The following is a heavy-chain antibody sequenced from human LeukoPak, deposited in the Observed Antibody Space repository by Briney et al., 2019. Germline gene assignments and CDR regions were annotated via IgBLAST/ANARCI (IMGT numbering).Heavy chain of an antibody. J-gene: IGHJ3*02. Sequence: PSQTLSLTCTVSGSSVSSANYDWGCIRQPPGKGLEWIGYIYYSGSTNYNPSLQRRVTISVDTSKNQFSLKLSSVAAADTAVYYCARDGAYSSSWRDAFDIWGQGTMVTVSS. D-gene: IGHD6-13*01. CDR2: IYYSGST. V-gene: IGHV4-61*01. CDR1: GSSVSSANYD. CDR3: ARDGAYSSSWRDAFDI.